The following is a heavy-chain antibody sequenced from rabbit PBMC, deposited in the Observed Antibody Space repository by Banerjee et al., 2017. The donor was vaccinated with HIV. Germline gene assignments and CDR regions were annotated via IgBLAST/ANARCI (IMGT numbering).Heavy chain of an antibody. V-gene: IGHV1S45*01. CDR1: GFSFSSSYW. CDR3: ARDDASSSGYYIPINL. CDR2: IYTGSGSA. J-gene: IGHJ4*01. Sequence: QEQLEESGGDLVKPEASLTLTCTASGFSFSSSYWICWVRQAPGKGLELIACIYTGSGSAWYASWAKGRFTISKTSSTTVTLQMTSLTAADTATNFCARDDASSSGYYIPINLWGPGTLVTVS. D-gene: IGHD1-1*01.